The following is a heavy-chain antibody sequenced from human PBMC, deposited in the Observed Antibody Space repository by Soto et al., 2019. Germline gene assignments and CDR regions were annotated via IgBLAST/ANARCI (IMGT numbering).Heavy chain of an antibody. CDR3: ARDLFGAVWDYYYYYMDV. V-gene: IGHV3-48*01. CDR2: ISSSSSTI. Sequence: PGGSLRLSCAASGFTFCSYSMNWVRQAPGKGLEWVSYISSSSSTIYYADSVKGRFTISRDNAKNSLYLQMNSLRAEDTAVYYCARDLFGAVWDYYYYYMDVWGKGTTVTVSS. D-gene: IGHD3-10*01. J-gene: IGHJ6*03. CDR1: GFTFCSYS.